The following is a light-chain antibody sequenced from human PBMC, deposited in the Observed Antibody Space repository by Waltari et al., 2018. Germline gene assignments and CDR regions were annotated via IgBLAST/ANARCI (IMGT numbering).Light chain of an antibody. CDR2: DVS. CDR3: SSYTSSRTRV. Sequence: QSALTQPASVSGSPGQSIHISCTGTSSHIGAYNFVSWYQQHHGKAPKLMIHDVSNRPAGVSNRFSGSKSGNTASLTISGLQTEDEADYYCSSYTSSRTRVFGGGTKLTVL. CDR1: SSHIGAYNF. V-gene: IGLV2-14*03. J-gene: IGLJ3*02.